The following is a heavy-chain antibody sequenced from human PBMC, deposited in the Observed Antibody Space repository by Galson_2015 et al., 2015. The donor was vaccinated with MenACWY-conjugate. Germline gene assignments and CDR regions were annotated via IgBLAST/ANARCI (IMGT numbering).Heavy chain of an antibody. CDR1: GFTFSNSW. CDR2: IKQDGSGK. J-gene: IGHJ3*01. CDR3: ARAKEQWLSKTFDL. V-gene: IGHV3-7*01. Sequence: SLRLSCATSGFTFSNSWMGWVRQAPGKGLEWVANIKQDGSGKYYVDSVKGRFIISRDNAKNSLFLQMDSLRAEVTALYYCARAKEQWLSKTFDLWGQGTMDTVSS. D-gene: IGHD6-19*01.